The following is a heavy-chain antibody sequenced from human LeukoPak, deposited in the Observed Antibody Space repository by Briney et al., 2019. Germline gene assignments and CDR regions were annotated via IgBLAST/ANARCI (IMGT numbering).Heavy chain of an antibody. Sequence: SETLSLTCTVSGDSISSNFYWGWIRQPPGKGLQWIGIIHHTGSTFYSPSLKSRLTISLDTSQNQFSLRLKSVTAADTAVYYCARVEGSGYSYGYDYWGRGTLVTVTS. CDR2: IHHTGST. J-gene: IGHJ4*02. CDR1: GDSISSNFY. D-gene: IGHD5-18*01. CDR3: ARVEGSGYSYGYDY. V-gene: IGHV4-38-2*02.